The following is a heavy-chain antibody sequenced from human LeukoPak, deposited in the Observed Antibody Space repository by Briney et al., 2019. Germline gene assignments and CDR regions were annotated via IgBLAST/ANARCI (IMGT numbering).Heavy chain of an antibody. J-gene: IGHJ4*02. CDR3: ARDSGGYSYTIDFDY. CDR2: INPSGGST. CDR1: GYTFTSYY. V-gene: IGHV1-46*01. D-gene: IGHD5-18*01. Sequence: ASVTVSFTASGYTFTSYYMHWVRQAPGQGLEWMGIINPSGGSTSYAQKFQGRVTMTRDTSTSTVYMELSSLRSEDTAVYYCARDSGGYSYTIDFDYWGQGTLVTVSS.